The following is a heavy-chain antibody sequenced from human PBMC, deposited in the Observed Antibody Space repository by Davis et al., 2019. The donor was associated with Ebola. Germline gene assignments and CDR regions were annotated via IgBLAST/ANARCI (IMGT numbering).Heavy chain of an antibody. D-gene: IGHD3-22*01. J-gene: IGHJ4*02. CDR1: GFTFSTYS. Sequence: GESLKISCAASGFTFSTYSMTWIRQAPGEGLEWVSSLSSSSSYIYYADSVKGRFTISRDNSKNTLYLQMNSLRAEDTAVYYCARDSRDSSGLDYWGQGTLVTVSS. CDR3: ARDSRDSSGLDY. V-gene: IGHV3-21*01. CDR2: LSSSSSYI.